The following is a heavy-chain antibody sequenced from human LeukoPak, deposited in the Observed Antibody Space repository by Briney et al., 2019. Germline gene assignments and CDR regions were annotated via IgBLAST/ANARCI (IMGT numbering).Heavy chain of an antibody. CDR1: GFTFSSYW. CDR3: ARQDSSGYYYDRDAFDI. V-gene: IGHV3-7*03. CDR2: IKQDGSEK. D-gene: IGHD3-22*01. Sequence: GGSLRLSCAASGFTFSSYWMRWVRQAPGKGLEWVANIKQDGSEKNYVDSVKGRFTISRDNAKNSLYLQMNSLRAEDTAVYYCARQDSSGYYYDRDAFDIWGQGTMVTVSS. J-gene: IGHJ3*02.